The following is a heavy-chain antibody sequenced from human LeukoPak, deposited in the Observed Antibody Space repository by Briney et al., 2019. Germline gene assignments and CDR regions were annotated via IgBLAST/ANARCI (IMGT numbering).Heavy chain of an antibody. Sequence: GGSLRLSCAASGFTFSSYGMSWVRQAPGKGLEWVSAISGSGGSTYYADSVKGRFTISRDNSKNTLYLQMNSLRAEDTAVYYCAKGHDYVWGSYRSYYFDYWGQGTLVTVSS. CDR1: GFTFSSYG. V-gene: IGHV3-23*01. D-gene: IGHD3-16*02. J-gene: IGHJ4*02. CDR3: AKGHDYVWGSYRSYYFDY. CDR2: ISGSGGST.